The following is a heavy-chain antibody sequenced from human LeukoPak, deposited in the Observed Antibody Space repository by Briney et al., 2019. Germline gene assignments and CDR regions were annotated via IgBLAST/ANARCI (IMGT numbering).Heavy chain of an antibody. CDR3: ARNKAITAFFGMDV. CDR2: IAYGGTYK. CDR1: GFTFSDYA. J-gene: IGHJ6*02. Sequence: GPSLRLSCAASGFTFSDYAMHWVRQAPGKGLEWVAVIAYGGTYKHHADSLKGRFTISRDNSRDTLYLQINSLRPEDTALYYCARNKAITAFFGMDVWGQGTTVIVSS. D-gene: IGHD2/OR15-2a*01. V-gene: IGHV3-30*03.